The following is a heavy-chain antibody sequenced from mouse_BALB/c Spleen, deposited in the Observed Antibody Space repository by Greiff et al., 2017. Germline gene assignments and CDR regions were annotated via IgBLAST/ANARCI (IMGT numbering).Heavy chain of an antibody. CDR1: GYSITSDYA. CDR3: ARSRYYYAMDY. V-gene: IGHV3-2*02. CDR2: ISYSGST. J-gene: IGHJ4*01. Sequence: EVKVEESGPGLVKPSQSLSLTCTVTGYSITSDYAWNWIRQFPGNKLEWMGYISYSGSTSYNPSLKSRISITRDTSKNQFFLQLNSVTTEDTATYYCARSRYYYAMDYWGQGTSVTVSS.